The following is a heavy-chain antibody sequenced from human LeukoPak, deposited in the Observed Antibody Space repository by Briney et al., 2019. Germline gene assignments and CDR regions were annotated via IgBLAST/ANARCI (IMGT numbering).Heavy chain of an antibody. J-gene: IGHJ3*02. Sequence: GGSLRLSCAASGFTFSSYEMNWVRQAPGKGLEWVSYISSSSSTIYYADSVKGRFTISRDNAKNSLYLQLNSLRAEDTAVYYCAKSNGYGLVDIWGQGTMVTVSS. D-gene: IGHD3-10*01. CDR2: ISSSSSTI. CDR1: GFTFSSYE. CDR3: AKSNGYGLVDI. V-gene: IGHV3-48*03.